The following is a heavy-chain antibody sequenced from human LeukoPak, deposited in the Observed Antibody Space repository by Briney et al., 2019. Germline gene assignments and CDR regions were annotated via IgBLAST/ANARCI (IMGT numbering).Heavy chain of an antibody. D-gene: IGHD6-19*01. CDR2: IYYSGST. CDR3: ARGAEGAVGDDWFDP. CDR1: GGSISNYY. J-gene: IGHJ5*02. V-gene: IGHV4-59*01. Sequence: KPSETLSLTCTVSGGSISNYYWSWIRQPPGKGLEWIGYIYYSGSTNYNPSLKSRVTISVDTSKNQFSLKLSSVTAADTAVYYCARGAEGAVGDDWFDPWGQGTLVTVSS.